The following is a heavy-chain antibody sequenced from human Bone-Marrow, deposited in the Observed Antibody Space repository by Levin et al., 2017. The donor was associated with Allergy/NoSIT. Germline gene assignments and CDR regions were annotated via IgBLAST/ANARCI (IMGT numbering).Heavy chain of an antibody. CDR1: GFTFSSNW. Sequence: GGSLRLSCAASGFTFSSNWMSWVRQAPGKGLEWVANIKQDGSEKYYVDSVKGRFTISRDNAKNSLYLQMNSLRAEDTAVYYCARSGSITGTSAAFDIWGQGTMVTVSS. D-gene: IGHD1-7*01. CDR3: ARSGSITGTSAAFDI. CDR2: IKQDGSEK. V-gene: IGHV3-7*01. J-gene: IGHJ3*02.